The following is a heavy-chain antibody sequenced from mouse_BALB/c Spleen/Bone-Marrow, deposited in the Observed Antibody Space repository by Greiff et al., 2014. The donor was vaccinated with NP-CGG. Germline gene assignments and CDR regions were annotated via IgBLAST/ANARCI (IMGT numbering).Heavy chain of an antibody. D-gene: IGHD2-3*01. Sequence: VQLQQSGAELARPGASLKMSCRTSGYTFTSYTVHWIKQRPGQGLEWIGYINPSSNYTNYNQKFKDKATLTADKSSNTAYMQLSSLTSEDSAVYYCARSMIIYFAMDYWGQGTPVTVSS. CDR3: ARSMIIYFAMDY. J-gene: IGHJ4*01. V-gene: IGHV1-4*01. CDR1: GYTFTSYT. CDR2: INPSSNYT.